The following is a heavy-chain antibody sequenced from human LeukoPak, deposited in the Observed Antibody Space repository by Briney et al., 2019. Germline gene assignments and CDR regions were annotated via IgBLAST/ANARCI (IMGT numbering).Heavy chain of an antibody. CDR1: GFTLSSYS. D-gene: IGHD6-13*01. Sequence: GGSLRLSCTASGFTLSSYSMNWVRQAPGEGLEWVSSISSNSRYIYNADSMRGRFTISRDNAKNSLYLQMNSLKPEDTAVYYCARVAEAAAFDSWGQGTLVTVSS. CDR3: ARVAEAAAFDS. V-gene: IGHV3-21*06. J-gene: IGHJ4*02. CDR2: ISSNSRYI.